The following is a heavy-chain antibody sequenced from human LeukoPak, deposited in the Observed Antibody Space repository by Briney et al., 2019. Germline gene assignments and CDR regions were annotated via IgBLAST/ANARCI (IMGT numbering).Heavy chain of an antibody. J-gene: IGHJ3*02. Sequence: ASAKVSCKASGYTFTSYGISWVRQAPGQGLEWMGWISAYNGNTNYAQKLQGRVTMTTDTSTSTAYMELRSLRSDDTAVYYCARDGDYYDSSGYDAFDIWGQGTMVTVSS. CDR1: GYTFTSYG. V-gene: IGHV1-18*01. CDR3: ARDGDYYDSSGYDAFDI. D-gene: IGHD3-22*01. CDR2: ISAYNGNT.